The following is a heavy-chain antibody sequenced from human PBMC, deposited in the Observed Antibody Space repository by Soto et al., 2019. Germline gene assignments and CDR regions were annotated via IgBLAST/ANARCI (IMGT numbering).Heavy chain of an antibody. D-gene: IGHD3-10*01. CDR1: GYAFTSYY. V-gene: IGHV1-46*03. CDR2: IHPSGGST. Sequence: QVQLVQSGAEVKKPGASVELSCKASGYAFTSYYVHWVRQAPGQGLEWMGIIHPSGGSTTYAKKFRGRVIMSRDTATSTVYMELRRLTSEDTAVYFCASDALFGSGSYVTGWLDSWGQGTLVTVSS. CDR3: ASDALFGSGSYVTGWLDS. J-gene: IGHJ5*01.